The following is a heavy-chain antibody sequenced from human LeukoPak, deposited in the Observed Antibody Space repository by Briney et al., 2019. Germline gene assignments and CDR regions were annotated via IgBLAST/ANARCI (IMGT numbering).Heavy chain of an antibody. CDR1: GGSFNVYY. CDR3: ARGNILSGYCFDF. CDR2: IHYTGGT. J-gene: IGHJ4*02. Sequence: PSETLSLTCTVSGGSFNVYYWSWIRQPPGKGLEWVGEIHYTGGTSYNPSLKSRATISIDTSRNQLSLKLSSVTAADTAVYYCARGNILSGYCFDFWGQGALVTVSS. V-gene: IGHV4-34*01. D-gene: IGHD3-9*01.